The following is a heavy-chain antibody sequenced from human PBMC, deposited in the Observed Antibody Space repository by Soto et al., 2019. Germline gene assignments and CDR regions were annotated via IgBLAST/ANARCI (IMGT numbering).Heavy chain of an antibody. Sequence: ASVKVSCKASGYTFTGYGISWVRQAPGQGLEWMGWISSYNAHTTYAQDLQGRVTMTTDTSTSTAYMELRSLRSDDTAVYYCARWDSSGFNWFDPWGQGTLVTVSS. J-gene: IGHJ5*02. D-gene: IGHD6-19*01. CDR3: ARWDSSGFNWFDP. CDR2: ISSYNAHT. V-gene: IGHV1-18*01. CDR1: GYTFTGYG.